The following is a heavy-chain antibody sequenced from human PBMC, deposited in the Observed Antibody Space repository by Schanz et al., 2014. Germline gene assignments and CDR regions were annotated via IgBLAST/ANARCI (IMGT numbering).Heavy chain of an antibody. J-gene: IGHJ4*02. Sequence: EVHLVESGGGLVQPGGSLRLSCEASGFDFNSYSMNWVRQVPGKGLEWLSYIATSSSTRHYADSVKGRVTISRDNAKNSVSLQMRRLRAEDTAVYYCAKDPSHGDYDYYFDYWGQGTLVTVSS. V-gene: IGHV3-48*01. CDR3: AKDPSHGDYDYYFDY. CDR1: GFDFNSYS. CDR2: IATSSSTR. D-gene: IGHD3-22*01.